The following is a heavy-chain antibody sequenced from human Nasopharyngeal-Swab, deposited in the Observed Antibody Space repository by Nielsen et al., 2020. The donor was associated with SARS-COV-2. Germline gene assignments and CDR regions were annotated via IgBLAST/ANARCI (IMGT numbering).Heavy chain of an antibody. D-gene: IGHD2-8*01. J-gene: IGHJ4*02. V-gene: IGHV3-74*01. CDR1: GFTFSSYW. CDR3: AKRDCSNAVCRYYFDY. Sequence: GGSLRLSSAASGFTFSSYWMHWVRQAPGKGLVWVSRISIDGSSTSYADSVKGRFTISRDNAKNTLYLQMNSLRAEDTAVYYCAKRDCSNAVCRYYFDYWGQGTLVTVSS. CDR2: ISIDGSST.